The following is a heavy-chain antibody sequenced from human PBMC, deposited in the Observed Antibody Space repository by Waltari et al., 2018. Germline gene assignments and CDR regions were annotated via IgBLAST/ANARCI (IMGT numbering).Heavy chain of an antibody. Sequence: EVQLLESGGGLVQPGGSLRLSCAASGFHFSSYAMNWLRQAQGKGLEWVSAISGSGGSTYYADSVKGRFTISRDNSKNTLYLQMNSLRAEDTAVYYCAKGCRSTSCYFGYWGQGTLVTVSS. CDR2: ISGSGGST. D-gene: IGHD2-2*01. CDR3: AKGCRSTSCYFGY. V-gene: IGHV3-23*01. J-gene: IGHJ4*02. CDR1: GFHFSSYA.